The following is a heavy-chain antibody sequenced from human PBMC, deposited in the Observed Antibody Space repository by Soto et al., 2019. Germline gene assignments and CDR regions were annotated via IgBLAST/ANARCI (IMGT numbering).Heavy chain of an antibody. CDR1: GGSLSSGNFY. V-gene: IGHV4-31*11. Sequence: QVQLQESGPGLVRPSQTLSLTCAVSGGSLSSGNFYWNWIRQHPGKGLEWIGYIYYSGSTYYNPSLNSRVTISVDTSNNQFSLKLGSVTAADTAVYYCAREVPAAMGGVPYYYMDVWGKGTTVTVSS. CDR2: IYYSGST. J-gene: IGHJ6*03. CDR3: AREVPAAMGGVPYYYMDV. D-gene: IGHD2-2*01.